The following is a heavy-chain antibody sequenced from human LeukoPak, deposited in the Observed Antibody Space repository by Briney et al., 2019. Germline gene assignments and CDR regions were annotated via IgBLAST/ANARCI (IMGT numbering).Heavy chain of an antibody. CDR3: ARLGIGFDY. D-gene: IGHD7-27*01. CDR2: ISRTGNYI. Sequence: GGSLRLSCAASGFTFSRYNMNWVRQAPGKGLEWVSSISRTGNYIYYADSVKGRFTISRDNSKNTLYLQMNSLRAEDTAVYYCARLGIGFDYWGQGTLVTVSS. J-gene: IGHJ4*02. V-gene: IGHV3-21*01. CDR1: GFTFSRYN.